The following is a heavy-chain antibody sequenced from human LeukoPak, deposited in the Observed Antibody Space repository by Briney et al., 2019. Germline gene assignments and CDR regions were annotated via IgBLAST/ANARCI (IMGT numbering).Heavy chain of an antibody. CDR3: ARGHYEMGV. CDR2: IAHSGNGM. J-gene: IGHJ6*02. CDR1: GFTFCDYY. Sequence: PGGSLRLFCAASGFTFCDYYMTWIRQAPGKGLEWVSHIAHSGNGMWYADAVKGRFTISRDNAKNLLFLQMDSLRAEDTAVYYCARGHYEMGVWGQGTTVIVSS. V-gene: IGHV3-11*01.